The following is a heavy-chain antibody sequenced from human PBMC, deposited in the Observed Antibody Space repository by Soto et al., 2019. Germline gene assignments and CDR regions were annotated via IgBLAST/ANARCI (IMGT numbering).Heavy chain of an antibody. CDR2: ISSSGSTI. CDR1: GFTFSSYE. CDR3: ARGGHYYDSSGYFHFDY. V-gene: IGHV3-48*03. J-gene: IGHJ4*02. Sequence: EMQLVESGGGLVQPGGSLRLSCAASGFTFSSYEMNWVRQAPGKGLEWVSYISSSGSTIYYADSVKGRFTISRDNAKNSLYLQMNSLRAEDTAVYYCARGGHYYDSSGYFHFDYWGQGTLVTVSS. D-gene: IGHD3-22*01.